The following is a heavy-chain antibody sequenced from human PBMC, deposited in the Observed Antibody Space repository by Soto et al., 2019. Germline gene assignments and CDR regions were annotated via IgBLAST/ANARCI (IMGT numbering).Heavy chain of an antibody. D-gene: IGHD3-3*01. V-gene: IGHV1-8*01. CDR2: MNPGSGNR. J-gene: IGHJ6*02. CDR3: ARGEGARLTIFGVVIAKELMDV. CDR1: GYTFTNYD. Sequence: ASVKVSCKASGYTFTNYDINWVRQAPGQGLEWMGWMNPGSGNRGYAPKFQGRVTMTRDTSTSTAYMELSSLKSEDTAVYYCARGEGARLTIFGVVIAKELMDVWGQGTTVTVSS.